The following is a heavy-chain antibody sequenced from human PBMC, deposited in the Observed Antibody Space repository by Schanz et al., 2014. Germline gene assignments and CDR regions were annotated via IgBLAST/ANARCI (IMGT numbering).Heavy chain of an antibody. CDR3: AKGRFGELSAFDI. CDR1: GFSVGNKY. V-gene: IGHV3-30*18. D-gene: IGHD3-10*01. J-gene: IGHJ3*02. Sequence: VQLVESGGGLVEPGGSLRLSCAASGFSVGNKYMNWVRQAPGKGLEWVAAITTAGTKMYYADSVRGRFTISRDNAENTLFLQMNSLRAEDTAVYYCAKGRFGELSAFDIWGQGTMVTVSS. CDR2: ITTAGTK.